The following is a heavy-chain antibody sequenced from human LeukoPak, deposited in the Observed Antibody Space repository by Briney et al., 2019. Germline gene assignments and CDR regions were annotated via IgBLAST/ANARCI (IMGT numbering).Heavy chain of an antibody. D-gene: IGHD6-13*01. J-gene: IGHJ6*02. V-gene: IGHV5-51*01. CDR3: ATRTALSEKPLAAPGTYFYYGMDV. CDR2: IYPGDSDT. CDR1: GYRFDIYL. Sequence: PGESLKISCKGSGYRFDIYLIGWVRQIPGKGLEWMWIIYPGDSDTSYSPSFQGKVTISADKSISTAFLQWRSLRASDTAMLYCATRTALSEKPLAAPGTYFYYGMDVWGQGTTVTVSS.